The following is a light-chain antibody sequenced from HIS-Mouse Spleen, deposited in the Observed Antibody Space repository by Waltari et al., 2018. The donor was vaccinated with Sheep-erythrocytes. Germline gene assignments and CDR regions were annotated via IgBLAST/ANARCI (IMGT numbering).Light chain of an antibody. CDR3: LQDYNCPWT. Sequence: AIQMTQSPSSLSASVGDRVTITCRASQGIRNDLGWYQQKPGKVPKLLIYAASSLQSGVPSRFGGSGSGTDFTLTISSLQPEDFATYYCLQDYNCPWTFGQGTKVEIK. CDR1: QGIRND. J-gene: IGKJ1*01. V-gene: IGKV1-6*01. CDR2: AAS.